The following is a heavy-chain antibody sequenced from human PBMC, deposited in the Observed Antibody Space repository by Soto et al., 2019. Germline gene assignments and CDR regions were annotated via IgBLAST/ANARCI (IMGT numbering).Heavy chain of an antibody. CDR3: ARGRAAMRYYYDSSGFYWVDY. J-gene: IGHJ4*02. CDR2: IYNSGST. D-gene: IGHD3-22*01. Sequence: QVHLQESGPGLVKPSQTLSLTCTVSGGSISSGGYYWTWIRQHPGKGLEWIGHIYNSGSTYYNPSLKSRVAISVDTSKNQCSLKLSSVTAADTAVYYCARGRAAMRYYYDSSGFYWVDYWGQGTLVTVSS. CDR1: GGSISSGGYY. V-gene: IGHV4-31*03.